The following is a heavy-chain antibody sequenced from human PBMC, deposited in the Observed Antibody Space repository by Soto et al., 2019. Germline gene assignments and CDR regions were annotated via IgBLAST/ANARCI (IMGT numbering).Heavy chain of an antibody. V-gene: IGHV4-31*03. CDR3: ARDAPGIGEDY. D-gene: IGHD3-10*01. Sequence: LSLTCTVSVGSISSGAHYCPWIRKHPGKSLEWIGYIFYSGNTYYNPSFESRVTMSVDTSKNQFSLKLNSVTAADTAVYYCARDAPGIGEDYWGQGTLVTVSS. CDR2: IFYSGNT. J-gene: IGHJ4*02. CDR1: VGSISSGAHY.